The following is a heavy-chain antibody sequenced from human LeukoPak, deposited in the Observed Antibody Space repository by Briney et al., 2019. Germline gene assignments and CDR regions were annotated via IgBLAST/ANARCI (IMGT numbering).Heavy chain of an antibody. CDR2: ISISGTPI. D-gene: IGHD2-21*01. J-gene: IGHJ4*02. Sequence: GGSLRLSCAASGFTFSSYEMNWVRQAPGKGLEWVSYISISGTPIHYADSVKGRFTISRDDAKNSLFLQMNSLRAEDTAVYYCARGNTACGGDCYDSWGQGTLVTVSS. CDR3: ARGNTACGGDCYDS. CDR1: GFTFSSYE. V-gene: IGHV3-48*03.